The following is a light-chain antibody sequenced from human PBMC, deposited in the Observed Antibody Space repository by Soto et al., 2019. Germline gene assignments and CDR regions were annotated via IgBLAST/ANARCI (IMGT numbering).Light chain of an antibody. CDR1: SSNIGSNT. Sequence: QSVLTQSPSASRTPGQRVTISCSGGSSNIGSNTVNWYQQLPGTAPRLLIYSNNQWPSGVPDRFSGSKSGTSASLAISGLQSDDEADYYCGAWDDNLSAYVFGTGTKVTVL. V-gene: IGLV1-44*01. CDR3: GAWDDNLSAYV. J-gene: IGLJ1*01. CDR2: SNN.